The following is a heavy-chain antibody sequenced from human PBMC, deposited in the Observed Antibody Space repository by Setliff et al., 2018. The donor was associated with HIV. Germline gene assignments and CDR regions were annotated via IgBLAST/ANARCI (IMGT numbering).Heavy chain of an antibody. CDR2: ISAYNGNT. CDR1: GYTFTSYG. Sequence: GASVKVSCKASGYTFTSYGISWVRQAPGQGLEWMGWISAYNGNTNYAQKLQDRVTMTRDTSTSTVYMELSSLRSEDTAVYYCARVRYCSGGSCYGGEYWFDPWGQGTLVTVSS. D-gene: IGHD2-15*01. J-gene: IGHJ5*02. CDR3: ARVRYCSGGSCYGGEYWFDP. V-gene: IGHV1-18*01.